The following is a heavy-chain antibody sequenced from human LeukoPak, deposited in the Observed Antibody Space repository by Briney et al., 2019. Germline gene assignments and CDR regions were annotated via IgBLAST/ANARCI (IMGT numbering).Heavy chain of an antibody. CDR1: GFTFSSYG. Sequence: GRSLRLSCAASGFTFSSYGMHWVRQAPGKGLEWVAVISYDGSNKYYADSVKGRFTISRDNSKNTLYLQMNSLRAEDTAEYYCAKDLIVVVNTGAFDVWGQGTMVTVSS. J-gene: IGHJ3*01. D-gene: IGHD2-21*01. CDR2: ISYDGSNK. CDR3: AKDLIVVVNTGAFDV. V-gene: IGHV3-30*18.